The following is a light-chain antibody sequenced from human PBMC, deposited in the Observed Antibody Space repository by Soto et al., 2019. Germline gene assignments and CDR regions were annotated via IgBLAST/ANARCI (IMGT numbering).Light chain of an antibody. CDR2: SAS. Sequence: DIQMTQSPSSLSASVGDRVTITCRASQSISTYLNWYQQKPGKAPEFLIYSASSLQSGVPSRFSASGSGTDFTININSLQPEDFEHYYCQQSYSPPWTFGQGTKVEIK. V-gene: IGKV1-39*01. J-gene: IGKJ1*01. CDR3: QQSYSPPWT. CDR1: QSISTY.